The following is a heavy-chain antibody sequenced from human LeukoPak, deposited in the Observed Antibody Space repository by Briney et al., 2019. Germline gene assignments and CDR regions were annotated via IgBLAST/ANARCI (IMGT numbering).Heavy chain of an antibody. J-gene: IGHJ4*02. Sequence: GGSLRLSCAASGFTFSNYWMSWVRQAPGKGLEWVANIKEDGSEKYYVDSVKGRFTISRDNAKNSLYLQMNSRRAEDTAVYHCARGGSNTWYHWGQGVLVTVSA. V-gene: IGHV3-7*01. CDR3: ARGGSNTWYH. CDR2: IKEDGSEK. D-gene: IGHD6-13*01. CDR1: GFTFSNYW.